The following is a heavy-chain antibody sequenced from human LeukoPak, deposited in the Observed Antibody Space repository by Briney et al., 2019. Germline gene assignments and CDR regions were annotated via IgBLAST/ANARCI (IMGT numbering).Heavy chain of an antibody. CDR3: ARILSSYWGISAFDI. CDR2: IYYSGST. CDR1: GGSISSYY. J-gene: IGHJ3*02. D-gene: IGHD3-16*01. V-gene: IGHV4-59*01. Sequence: SETLSLTCTVSGGSISSYYWSWIRQPPGKGLEWIGYIYYSGSTNYNPSLKSRVTISVDTSKNQFSLKLSSVTAADTAVYYCARILSSYWGISAFDIWGQGTMVTVSS.